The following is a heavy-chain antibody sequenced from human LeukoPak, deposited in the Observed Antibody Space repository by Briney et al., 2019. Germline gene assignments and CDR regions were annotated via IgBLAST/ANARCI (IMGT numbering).Heavy chain of an antibody. D-gene: IGHD5-12*01. Sequence: PGGSLRLSCAASGFTFSSYEMNWVRQAPGKGLEWVSYISSSGSTIYYADSVKGRFTISRDNAKNSLYLQMNSLRAEDTAVYYCAGRHRVATIYYGMDVWGQGTTVTVSS. CDR3: AGRHRVATIYYGMDV. CDR2: ISSSGSTI. V-gene: IGHV3-48*03. CDR1: GFTFSSYE. J-gene: IGHJ6*02.